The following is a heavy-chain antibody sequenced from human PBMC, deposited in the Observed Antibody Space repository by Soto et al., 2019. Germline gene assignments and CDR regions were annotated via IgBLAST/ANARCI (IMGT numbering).Heavy chain of an antibody. CDR2: IIPIFGAA. V-gene: IGHV1-69*01. CDR3: ARGPPPPNLFVREFNHFDY. D-gene: IGHD2-8*01. Sequence: QVQLVQSGAEVKKPGSSVRVSCTASGGTFTTSAISWVRQAPGQGLEWMGGIIPIFGAASYAQKFQGRVTITADESPSTASMELSSLRSEDTAVYYCARGPPPPNLFVREFNHFDYWGQGTQVTVSS. CDR1: GGTFTTSA. J-gene: IGHJ4*02.